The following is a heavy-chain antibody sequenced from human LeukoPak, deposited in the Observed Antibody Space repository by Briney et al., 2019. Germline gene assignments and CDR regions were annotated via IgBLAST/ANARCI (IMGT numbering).Heavy chain of an antibody. CDR3: ARVSNYGMDV. Sequence: PGGSLRLSCAAFGFTFSDHHMDWVRQAPGKGLEWVSSISSSSSYIYYADSVKGRFTISRDNAKNSLYLQMNSLRAEDTAVYYCARVSNYGMDVWGQGTTVTVSS. V-gene: IGHV3-21*01. D-gene: IGHD4-11*01. CDR2: ISSSSSYI. J-gene: IGHJ6*02. CDR1: GFTFSDHH.